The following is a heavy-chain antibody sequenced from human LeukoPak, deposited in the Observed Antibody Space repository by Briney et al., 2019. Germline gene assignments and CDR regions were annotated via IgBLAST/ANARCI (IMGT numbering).Heavy chain of an antibody. J-gene: IGHJ3*02. D-gene: IGHD3-16*02. CDR1: GGTFSSYA. CDR3: ARGGLRLGELSLNGAFDI. CDR2: IIPIFGTA. V-gene: IGHV1-69*05. Sequence: SVKVSCKASGGTFSSYAISWVRQAPGQGLEWIGGIIPIFGTANYAQKFQGRVTITTDESTSTAYMELSSLRSEDTAMYYCARGGLRLGELSLNGAFDIWGQGTMVTVSS.